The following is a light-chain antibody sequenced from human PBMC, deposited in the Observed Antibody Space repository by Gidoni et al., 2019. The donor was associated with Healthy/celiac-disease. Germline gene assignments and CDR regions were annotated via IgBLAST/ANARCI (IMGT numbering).Light chain of an antibody. CDR2: KDS. V-gene: IGLV3-25*02. CDR3: KSADSSGTYYV. CDR1: ALPKQY. J-gene: IGLJ1*01. Sequence: YELTQPPSVSVSPGQTARITCYGDALPKQYAYWYQQKPGQAPVLVIYKDSERPSGMSERFSGSSSGTTVTLTISGVQAEDEADYYCKSADSSGTYYVFGTGTKVTVL.